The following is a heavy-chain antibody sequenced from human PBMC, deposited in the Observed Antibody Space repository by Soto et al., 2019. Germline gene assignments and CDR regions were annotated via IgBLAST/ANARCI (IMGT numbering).Heavy chain of an antibody. CDR3: AKDSGYYYYGMDV. Sequence: GGPLRLSCSASGFSFTTYGMHWVRQAPGKGLEWVAVTSFDGSYKSYADSVKGRFTISRDNSKNTLYVQMNSLRPEDTAVYYCAKDSGYYYYGMDVWGQGTTVTVSS. J-gene: IGHJ6*02. V-gene: IGHV3-30*18. CDR1: GFSFTTYG. CDR2: TSFDGSYK.